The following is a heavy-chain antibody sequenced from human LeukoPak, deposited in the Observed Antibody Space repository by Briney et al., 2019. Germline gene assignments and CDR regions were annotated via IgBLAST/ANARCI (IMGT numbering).Heavy chain of an antibody. D-gene: IGHD2-21*01. CDR2: IRYDGSNK. Sequence: GGSLRLSCAASGFIFSSYAMHWVRQAPGKGLEWAAFIRYDGSNKYYADSVKGRFIISRDNSKNTLFLQMNSLRAEETAVYYCAKEEIQMWSLDSWGQGTLVTVSS. J-gene: IGHJ4*02. V-gene: IGHV3-30*02. CDR1: GFIFSSYA. CDR3: AKEEIQMWSLDS.